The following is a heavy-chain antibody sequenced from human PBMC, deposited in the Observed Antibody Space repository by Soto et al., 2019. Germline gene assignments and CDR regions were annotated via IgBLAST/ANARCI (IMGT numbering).Heavy chain of an antibody. CDR2: ISYDGSNK. D-gene: IGHD5-12*01. CDR3: ANPGYSGYDGGDAFDI. J-gene: IGHJ3*02. V-gene: IGHV3-30*18. Sequence: GGSLRLSCAASGFTFSSYGMHWVRQAPGKGLEWVAVISYDGSNKYYADSVKGRFTISRDNSKNTLYLQMNSLRAEDTAVYYCANPGYSGYDGGDAFDIWGQGTMVTVSS. CDR1: GFTFSSYG.